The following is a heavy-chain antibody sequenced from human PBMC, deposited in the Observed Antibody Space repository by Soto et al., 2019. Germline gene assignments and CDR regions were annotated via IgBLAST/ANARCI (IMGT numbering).Heavy chain of an antibody. J-gene: IGHJ3*02. CDR2: ISSSSSYI. V-gene: IGHV3-21*01. Sequence: EVQLVESGGGLVKPGGSLRLSCAASGFTFSSYSMNWVRQAPGKGLERVSSISSSSSYIYYADSVKGRFTISRDNAKNSLFLEMNSLRAEDTAVYYCARGGGSGSYYGAFDIWGQGTMVTVSS. D-gene: IGHD1-26*01. CDR3: ARGGGSGSYYGAFDI. CDR1: GFTFSSYS.